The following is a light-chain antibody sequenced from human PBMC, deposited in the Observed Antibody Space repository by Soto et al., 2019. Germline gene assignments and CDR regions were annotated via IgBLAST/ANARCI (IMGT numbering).Light chain of an antibody. CDR1: QGMSDF. V-gene: IGKV1-27*01. J-gene: IGKJ1*01. Sequence: DVQMTQSPSSLSASVGDRVAITCRASQGMSDFLAWYQQKPGKVPKLLIYAASNLQSGVPSRFSGSGSGTDFTLTINSLQPEDVATYYCQKYNRAPWTFGQGTKVEIK. CDR2: AAS. CDR3: QKYNRAPWT.